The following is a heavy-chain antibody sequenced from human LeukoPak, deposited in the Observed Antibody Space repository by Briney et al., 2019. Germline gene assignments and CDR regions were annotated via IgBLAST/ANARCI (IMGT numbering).Heavy chain of an antibody. CDR1: GFTLSNAW. CDR3: TTDETYYYDSSGYYPTDY. Sequence: GSLRLSCAASGFTLSNAWMSWVRQAPGKGLEWVGRIKSKTDGGTTDYAAPVKGRFTISRDDSKNTLYLQMNSLKTEDTAVYYCTTDETYYYDSSGYYPTDYWGQGTLVTVSS. CDR2: IKSKTDGGTT. V-gene: IGHV3-15*01. D-gene: IGHD3-22*01. J-gene: IGHJ4*02.